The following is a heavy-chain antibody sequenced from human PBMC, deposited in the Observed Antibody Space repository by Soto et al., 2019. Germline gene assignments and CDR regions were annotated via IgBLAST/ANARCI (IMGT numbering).Heavy chain of an antibody. J-gene: IGHJ5*02. CDR3: VRDFGYCSGTSCRNRFDP. Sequence: QVQLVQSGAEVKKPGASVKVSCETSGYTFANYGISWVRQAPGQGLEWMAWISTFNGNTNYAQKFQVKVTMTTDTPPSTVYMELGSLRADDTAVYYCVRDFGYCSGTSCRNRFDPWGQGTLVTVSS. CDR1: GYTFANYG. CDR2: ISTFNGNT. D-gene: IGHD2-2*03. V-gene: IGHV1-18*01.